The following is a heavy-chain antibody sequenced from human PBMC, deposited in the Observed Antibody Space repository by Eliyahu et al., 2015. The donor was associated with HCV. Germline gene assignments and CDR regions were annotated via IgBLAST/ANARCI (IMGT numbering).Heavy chain of an antibody. V-gene: IGHV4-4*07. Sequence: QVQLQESGPGLVKPSETLSLTCXVSNGXISXYYWTWLRXPAGKGLEWXGRVYSDGSTNYNPSLKSRVTMSADTSKNQFSLKLTSVTAADAAIYYCARWGAHYDIFAGYQGAFDFWGQGTLVTVSS. CDR2: VYSDGST. J-gene: IGHJ4*02. CDR3: ARWGAHYDIFAGYQGAFDF. CDR1: NGXISXYY. D-gene: IGHD3-9*01.